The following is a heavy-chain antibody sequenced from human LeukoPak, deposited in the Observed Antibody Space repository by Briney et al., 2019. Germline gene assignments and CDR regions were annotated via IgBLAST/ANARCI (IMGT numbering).Heavy chain of an antibody. Sequence: GGSLRPSWAASGLTFSSYWMHWVGQAPGKGLVWVSRINSDGSSTSYADSVKGRFTISRDNAKNTLYLQMNSLRAEDTAVYYCACSRTFDYWGQGTLVTVSS. CDR2: INSDGSST. CDR1: GLTFSSYW. CDR3: ACSRTFDY. V-gene: IGHV3-74*01. D-gene: IGHD3-10*02. J-gene: IGHJ4*02.